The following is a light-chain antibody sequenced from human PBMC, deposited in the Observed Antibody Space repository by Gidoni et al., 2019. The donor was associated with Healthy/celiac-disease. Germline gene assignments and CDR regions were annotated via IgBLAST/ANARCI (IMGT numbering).Light chain of an antibody. CDR1: TSYVGGYNY. Sequence: SALTQPASVSGSPGQSITISCTGTTSYVGGYNYVSWYQQHPGKAPKLMIYEVSNRPSGVSNRFSGSKSGNTAALTISGLQAEDEADYYCSSYTSSSTVVFGGGTKLTVL. V-gene: IGLV2-14*01. CDR3: SSYTSSSTVV. J-gene: IGLJ2*01. CDR2: EVS.